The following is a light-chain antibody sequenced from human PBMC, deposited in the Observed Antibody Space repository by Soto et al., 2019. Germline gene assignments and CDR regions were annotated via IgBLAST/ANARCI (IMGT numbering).Light chain of an antibody. V-gene: IGLV2-14*01. CDR3: SSYTSSSTLNV. Sequence: QSELTQPASVSGSPGQSIAISGTGTSSDVGGYNYVCWYQQHPGKAPKLMIYEVSNRPSGVSNRFSGSKSGDTASLTISGLQAEDEADYYCSSYTSSSTLNVFGTGTKVTV. CDR1: SSDVGGYNY. J-gene: IGLJ1*01. CDR2: EVS.